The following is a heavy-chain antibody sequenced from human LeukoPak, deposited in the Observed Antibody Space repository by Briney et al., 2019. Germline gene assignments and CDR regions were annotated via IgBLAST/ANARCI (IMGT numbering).Heavy chain of an antibody. Sequence: SVKVSCKASGGTFSSYAISWVRQAPGQGLEWMGRIIPILCIANYAQKFQGRVTITADKSTSTAHMELSSLRSEDTAVYYCASDLDYYDSSGYYFDYWGQGTLVTVSS. CDR3: ASDLDYYDSSGYYFDY. CDR2: IIPILCIA. J-gene: IGHJ4*02. CDR1: GGTFSSYA. V-gene: IGHV1-69*04. D-gene: IGHD3-22*01.